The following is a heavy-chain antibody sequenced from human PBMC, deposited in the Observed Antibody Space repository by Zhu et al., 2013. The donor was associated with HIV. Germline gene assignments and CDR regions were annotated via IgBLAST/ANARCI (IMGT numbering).Heavy chain of an antibody. CDR3: ARELGEWFGVSPYGMDV. Sequence: QVQLVQSGAEVKKPGSSVKVSCKASGGTFSSYAISWVRQAPGQGLEWMGGTIPIFGTANYAQKFQGRVTITADESTSTAYMELSSLRSEDTAVYYCARELGEWFGVSPYGMDVWGQGTTVTVSS. CDR2: TIPIFGTA. J-gene: IGHJ6*02. D-gene: IGHD3-10*01. V-gene: IGHV1-69*01. CDR1: GGTFSSYA.